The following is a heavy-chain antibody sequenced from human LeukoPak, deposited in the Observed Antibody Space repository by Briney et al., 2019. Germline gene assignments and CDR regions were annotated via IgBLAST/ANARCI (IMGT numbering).Heavy chain of an antibody. V-gene: IGHV3-23*01. CDR3: AKAPYDSLRLWFDP. D-gene: IGHD3-3*01. Sequence: GGSLRLSCAASGFTFSSYEMNWVRPAPEEGREWVSGISGSGGGTYYADSVKGRFTISRDKSKDTLYLQMNSLRAEDTAVYNCAKAPYDSLRLWFDPWGLGTLVTVSS. CDR2: ISGSGGGT. CDR1: GFTFSSYE. J-gene: IGHJ5*02.